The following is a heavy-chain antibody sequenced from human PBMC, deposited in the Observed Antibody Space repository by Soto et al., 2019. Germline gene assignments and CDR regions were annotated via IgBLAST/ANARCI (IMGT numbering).Heavy chain of an antibody. CDR1: GFPFSSYA. CDR2: ISGSGGST. D-gene: IGHD2-2*01. V-gene: IGHV3-23*01. CDR3: AKALGRGHQPGWAFDI. J-gene: IGHJ3*02. Sequence: GGSLRLSCAASGFPFSSYAMSWVRQAPGKGLEWVSAISGSGGSTYYADSVKGRFTISRDNSKNTLYLQMNSLRAEDTAVYYCAKALGRGHQPGWAFDIWGQGTMVTVSS.